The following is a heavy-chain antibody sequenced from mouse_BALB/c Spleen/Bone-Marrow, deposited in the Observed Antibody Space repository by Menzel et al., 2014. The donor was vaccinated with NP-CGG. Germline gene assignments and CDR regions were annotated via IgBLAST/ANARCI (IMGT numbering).Heavy chain of an antibody. J-gene: IGHJ2*01. CDR3: TRHELGLFDY. CDR2: ISNGGGST. CDR1: GFAFSSYD. Sequence: EVQRVESGGGLVKPGGSLKLSCAASGFAFSSYDMSWVRQTPEKRLEWVAYISNGGGSTYYPDTVKGRFTISRDSAKNTLYLQMSSLKSEDTAMYYCTRHELGLFDYWGQGTTLTVSS. V-gene: IGHV5-12-1*01. D-gene: IGHD4-1*01.